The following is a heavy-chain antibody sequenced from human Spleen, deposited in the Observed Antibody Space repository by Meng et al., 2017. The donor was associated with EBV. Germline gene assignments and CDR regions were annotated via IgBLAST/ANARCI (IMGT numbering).Heavy chain of an antibody. V-gene: IGHV1-69*06. Sequence: QVQLVLSGAEVKKPGSSVKVSCKASGGTLSIFAISWVRQAPGQGLEWMGGLIPIFGTTNYAQKFQGRVTITADKSTSTTYMELSSLRSEDTAVYYCASLRDGDYQYYFDYWGQGTLVTVSS. CDR3: ASLRDGDYQYYFDY. CDR1: GGTLSIFA. D-gene: IGHD4-17*01. J-gene: IGHJ4*02. CDR2: LIPIFGTT.